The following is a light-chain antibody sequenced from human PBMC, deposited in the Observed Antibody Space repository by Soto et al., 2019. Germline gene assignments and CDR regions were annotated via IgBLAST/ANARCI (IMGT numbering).Light chain of an antibody. J-gene: IGKJ4*01. V-gene: IGKV3-15*01. Sequence: ELVLKQSPATLSVSPGAGATLSCRASQSVGSNLAWYQQKPGQTPRVLIYGASTRAIGIPARFSGSGFGTEFTLTISSLQSEDFVVYYCQQYSNWPLLSFGGGTKVDI. CDR2: GAS. CDR3: QQYSNWPLLS. CDR1: QSVGSN.